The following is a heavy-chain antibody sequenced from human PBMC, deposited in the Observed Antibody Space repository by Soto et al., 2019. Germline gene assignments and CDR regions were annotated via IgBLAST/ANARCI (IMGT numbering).Heavy chain of an antibody. CDR2: IIPILGIA. Sequence: ASVKVSCKACRGALSSYTISWVRQAPGQGLEWMGRIIPILGIANYAQKFQGRVTITADKSTSTAYMELSSLRSEDTAVYYCAHQDCSSTSCWDYWGQGTLVTVSS. D-gene: IGHD2-2*01. CDR1: RGALSSYT. CDR3: AHQDCSSTSCWDY. V-gene: IGHV1-69*02. J-gene: IGHJ4*02.